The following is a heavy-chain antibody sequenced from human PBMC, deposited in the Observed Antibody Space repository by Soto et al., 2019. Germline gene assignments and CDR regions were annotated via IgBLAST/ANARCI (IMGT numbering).Heavy chain of an antibody. CDR3: ARRTVGWYFDL. CDR2: ISGSGGST. V-gene: IGHV3-23*01. CDR1: GFTFSIYA. Sequence: EVQLLESGGGLVQPGGSLRLSCAASGFTFSIYAMNWVRQAPGKGLEWVSVISGSGGSTYYADSVKGRFTISRDNSKNTLYLQMNSLRAEDTAVYYCARRTVGWYFDLWGCGTLVTVSS. J-gene: IGHJ2*01. D-gene: IGHD4-17*01.